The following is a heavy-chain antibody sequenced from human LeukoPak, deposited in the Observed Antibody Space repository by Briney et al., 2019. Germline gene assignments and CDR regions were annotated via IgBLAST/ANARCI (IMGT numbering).Heavy chain of an antibody. D-gene: IGHD3-10*01. V-gene: IGHV4-30-4*01. Sequence: PSQTLSLTCTVSGGSISSGDYYWSWIRQPPGKCLEWIGYIYYSGSTYYNPSLKSRVTISVDTSKNQFSLKLSSVTAADTAVYYCARGVLLWFGELDGGTVDYWGQGTLVTVSS. CDR1: GGSISSGDYY. J-gene: IGHJ4*02. CDR3: ARGVLLWFGELDGGTVDY. CDR2: IYYSGST.